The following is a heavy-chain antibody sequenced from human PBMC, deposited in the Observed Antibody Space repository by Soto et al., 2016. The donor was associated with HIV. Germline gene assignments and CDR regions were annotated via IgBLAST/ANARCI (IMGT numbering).Heavy chain of an antibody. D-gene: IGHD3-10*01. V-gene: IGHV1-18*01. CDR2: ISTYNGNT. J-gene: IGHJ4*02. CDR1: GYTFTSYA. CDR3: ARDTYGSGSYPFDY. Sequence: QVQLVQSGGEVKKPGASVKVSCKASGYTFTSYAISWVRQAPGQGLEWMGWISTYNGNTKYAQKLQGRVTMTTDTSTSTAYMELMSLRSDDTAVYYCARDTYGSGSYPFDYWGQGTLVTVSS.